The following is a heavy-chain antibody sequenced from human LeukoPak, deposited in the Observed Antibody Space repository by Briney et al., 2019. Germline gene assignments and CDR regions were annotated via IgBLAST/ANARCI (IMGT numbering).Heavy chain of an antibody. CDR2: ISGGSTYI. D-gene: IGHD1-26*01. CDR1: GFAFSTYD. CDR3: ARESGIMVGDYYYYYMDV. Sequence: GGSLRLSCTASGFAFSTYDMNWVRQAPGKELEWVSSISGGSTYIYYIDSVKGRFTISRDNAKNSLYLQMESLSAEDTAVYYCARESGIMVGDYYYYYMDVWGIGTTVTVSS. J-gene: IGHJ6*03. V-gene: IGHV3-21*01.